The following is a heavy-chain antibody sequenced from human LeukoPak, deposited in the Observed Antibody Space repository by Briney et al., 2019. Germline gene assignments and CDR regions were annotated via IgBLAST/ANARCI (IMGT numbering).Heavy chain of an antibody. J-gene: IGHJ3*02. Sequence: GGSLRLSCAASGFTFSTLAMSWVRQAPGKGPEWVSTISSSAASTYYADSVKDRFTISRDNSKNTLYLQMNSLRAEDTAVYYCASRAPGAAGDAFDIWAQGTLVTVSS. CDR2: ISSSAAST. CDR3: ASRAPGAAGDAFDI. CDR1: GFTFSTLA. V-gene: IGHV3-23*01.